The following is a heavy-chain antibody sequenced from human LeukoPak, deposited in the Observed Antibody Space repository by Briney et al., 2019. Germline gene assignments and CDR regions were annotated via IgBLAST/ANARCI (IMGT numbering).Heavy chain of an antibody. CDR3: ARDLLGSATSYSSGAWDY. CDR2: IIPIFDTA. D-gene: IGHD3-9*01. V-gene: IGHV1-69*13. CDR1: GGTFSNYA. J-gene: IGHJ4*02. Sequence: ASVKVSCKASGGTFSNYAISWVRQAPRQGLEWMGGIIPIFDTADNAQKFQGRLTITADESTSTAYMELSSLRAEDTAVYYCARDLLGSATSYSSGAWDYWGQGTLVTVSS.